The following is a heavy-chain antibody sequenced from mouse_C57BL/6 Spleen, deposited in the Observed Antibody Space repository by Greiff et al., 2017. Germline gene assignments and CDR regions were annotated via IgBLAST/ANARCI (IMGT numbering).Heavy chain of an antibody. CDR3: ARGIYYGNYEAMDY. D-gene: IGHD2-1*01. CDR2: IDPSDSYT. CDR1: GYTFTSYW. J-gene: IGHJ4*01. V-gene: IGHV1-69*01. Sequence: QVQLQQPGAELVMPGASVKLSCKASGYTFTSYWMHWVKQRPGQGLEWIGEIDPSDSYTNYNQKFKGKSTLTVDKSSSTAYMQLSSLTSEDSAVYYCARGIYYGNYEAMDYWGQGTSVTVSS.